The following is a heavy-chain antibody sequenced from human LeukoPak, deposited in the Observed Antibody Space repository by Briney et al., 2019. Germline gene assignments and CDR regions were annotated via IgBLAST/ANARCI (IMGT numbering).Heavy chain of an antibody. J-gene: IGHJ3*02. CDR1: GFTVSSNY. V-gene: IGHV3-66*01. Sequence: PGGSLRLFCAASGFTVSSNYMSWVRQAPGKGLEWVLVIYSGGSTYYADSVKGRFTISRDNSKNTLYLQMNSLRAEDTAVYYCARANTDSSGYSDAFDIWGQGTMVTVSS. CDR3: ARANTDSSGYSDAFDI. CDR2: IYSGGST. D-gene: IGHD3-22*01.